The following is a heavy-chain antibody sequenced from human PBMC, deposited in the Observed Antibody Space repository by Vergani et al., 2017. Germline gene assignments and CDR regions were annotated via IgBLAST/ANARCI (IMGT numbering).Heavy chain of an antibody. J-gene: IGHJ3*02. Sequence: QVQLVQSGAEVKKPGSSVKVSCKASGGTFSSYAISWVRQAPGQGLEWMGRIIPILGIAIYAQKFQGRVTITADKSTSTAYMELSSLRSEDTAVYYCARDGKNNWNSDAGFDIWGQGTMVTVSS. V-gene: IGHV1-69*04. CDR2: IIPILGIA. CDR1: GGTFSSYA. D-gene: IGHD1-7*01. CDR3: ARDGKNNWNSDAGFDI.